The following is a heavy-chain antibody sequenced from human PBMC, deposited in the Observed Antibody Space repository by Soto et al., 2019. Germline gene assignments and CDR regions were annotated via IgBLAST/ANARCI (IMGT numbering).Heavy chain of an antibody. J-gene: IGHJ4*02. CDR1: GYSLTSYA. Sequence: LVKVPCKASGYSLTSYAMHWVRQVPGQRLEWMGWINAGNGHTKYSQKFQGRVTISRDTSASTAYMELSSLRPEDTAVYFCARGGGGYDPTADSDSRGQGTLVTVSS. CDR2: INAGNGHT. CDR3: ARGGGGYDPTADSDS. V-gene: IGHV1-3*01. D-gene: IGHD5-12*01.